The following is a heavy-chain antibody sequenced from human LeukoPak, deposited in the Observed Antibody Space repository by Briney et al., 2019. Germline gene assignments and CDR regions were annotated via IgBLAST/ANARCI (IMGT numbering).Heavy chain of an antibody. J-gene: IGHJ5*02. CDR1: GFSLSGYW. CDR3: AKSGCSSTSCYGLFSGWFGP. Sequence: GGSLRLSCVASGFSLSGYWMYWVRQAPGKGLMYISRNNGDGSTTNYADVVKGRFTMSRDNVKNTLYLQMNSLRAEDTAVYYCAKSGCSSTSCYGLFSGWFGPWAREPWSPSPQ. CDR2: NNGDGSTT. V-gene: IGHV3-74*01. D-gene: IGHD2-2*01.